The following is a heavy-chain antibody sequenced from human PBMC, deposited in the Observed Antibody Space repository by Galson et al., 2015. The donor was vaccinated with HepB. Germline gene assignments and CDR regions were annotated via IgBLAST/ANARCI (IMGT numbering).Heavy chain of an antibody. D-gene: IGHD3-22*01. CDR2: ISGSATST. CDR1: GFTFTTYA. CDR3: AKPSPYYYDSSGYHYYYDVDV. J-gene: IGHJ6*02. V-gene: IGHV3-23*01. Sequence: SLRLSCAASGFTFTTYAMSWVRQAPGKGLEWVSGISGSATSTYYADSVKGRFIISRDNSKNTLYLQMNSLRAEDTAVYYCAKPSPYYYDSSGYHYYYDVDVWGQGTTVTVSS.